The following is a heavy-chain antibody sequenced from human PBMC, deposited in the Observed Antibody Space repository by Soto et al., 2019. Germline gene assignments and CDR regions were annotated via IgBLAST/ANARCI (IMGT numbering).Heavy chain of an antibody. J-gene: IGHJ6*02. CDR2: INHSGST. CDR1: GGSFSGYY. D-gene: IGHD3-10*01. CDR3: ARARGSGTLYDMDV. V-gene: IGHV4-34*01. Sequence: SETLSLTCAVYGGSFSGYYWSWIRQPPGKGLEWIGEINHSGSTNYNPSLKSRVTISVDTSKNQFSLKLSSVTAEDTAVYYCARARGSGTLYDMDVWGQGTTVTVSS.